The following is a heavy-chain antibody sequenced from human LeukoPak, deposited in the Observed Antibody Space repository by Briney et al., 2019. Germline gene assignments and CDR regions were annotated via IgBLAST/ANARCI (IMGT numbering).Heavy chain of an antibody. CDR2: ISYDGSNK. J-gene: IGHJ4*02. CDR3: AKVAGSSGWYSGGFDY. D-gene: IGHD6-19*01. V-gene: IGHV3-30*18. CDR1: GFTFSIYG. Sequence: PGRSLRLSCAASGFTFSIYGMHWVRQAPGKGLEWVAVISYDGSNKYYADSVKGRVTISRDNSKNTLYLQMNSLRVDDTAVYYCAKVAGSSGWYSGGFDYWGQGTLVTVSS.